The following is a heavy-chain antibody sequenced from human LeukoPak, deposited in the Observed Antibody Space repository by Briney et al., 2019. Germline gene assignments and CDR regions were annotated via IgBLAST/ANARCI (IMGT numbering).Heavy chain of an antibody. Sequence: GGSLRLSCAASGFTFSTYWMTWVRQAPGKGLEWVANINQDGSQKYYVDSVKGRFTISRDNSKNTLYLQMNSLRAEDTAVYYCAKDWFAIRYYFDYWGQGTLVTVSS. J-gene: IGHJ4*02. CDR1: GFTFSTYW. CDR2: INQDGSQK. CDR3: AKDWFAIRYYFDY. D-gene: IGHD3-10*01. V-gene: IGHV3-7*03.